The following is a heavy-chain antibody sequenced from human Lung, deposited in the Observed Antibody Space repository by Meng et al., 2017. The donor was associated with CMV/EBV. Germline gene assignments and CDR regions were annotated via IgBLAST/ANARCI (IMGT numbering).Heavy chain of an antibody. CDR3: AREPGDRYDFWSGYAFDI. Sequence: LTXAASGFTFSSYWMSWVRQAPGKGLEWVANIKQDGSEKYYVDSVKGRFTISRDNAKNSLYLQMNSLRAEDTAVYYCAREPGDRYDFWSGYAFDIWGQGTMVTVSS. CDR2: IKQDGSEK. V-gene: IGHV3-7*01. D-gene: IGHD3-3*01. CDR1: GFTFSSYW. J-gene: IGHJ3*02.